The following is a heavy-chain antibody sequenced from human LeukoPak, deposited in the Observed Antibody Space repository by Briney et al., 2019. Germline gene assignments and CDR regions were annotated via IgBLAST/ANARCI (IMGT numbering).Heavy chain of an antibody. J-gene: IGHJ5*02. CDR3: ARGGTALWFGELFPQGNWFDP. CDR1: GYTFTGYY. D-gene: IGHD3-10*01. Sequence: ASVKVSCKASGYTFTGYYMHWVRQAPGQGLEWMGIINPSGGSTSYAQKFQGRVTMTRDTSTSTVYMELSSLRSEDTAVYCCARGGTALWFGELFPQGNWFDPWGQGTLVTVSS. V-gene: IGHV1-46*01. CDR2: INPSGGST.